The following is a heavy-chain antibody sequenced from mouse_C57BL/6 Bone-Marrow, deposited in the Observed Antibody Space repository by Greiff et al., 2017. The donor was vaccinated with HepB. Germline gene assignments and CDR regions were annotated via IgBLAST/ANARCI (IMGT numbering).Heavy chain of an antibody. V-gene: IGHV1-82*01. CDR3: ARKRDGYDAWFGY. J-gene: IGHJ3*01. Sequence: VKLVESGPELVKPGASVKISCKASGYAFSSSWMNWVKQRPGKGLEWIGRIYPGDGDTNYNGKFKGKATLTADKSSSTDYMQLSSLTSEDTAVYFRARKRDGYDAWFGYWGEGTLVTVSA. D-gene: IGHD2-2*01. CDR1: GYAFSSSW. CDR2: IYPGDGDT.